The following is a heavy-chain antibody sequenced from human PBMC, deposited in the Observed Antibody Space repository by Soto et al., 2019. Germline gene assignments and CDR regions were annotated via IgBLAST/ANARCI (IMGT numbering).Heavy chain of an antibody. D-gene: IGHD6-19*01. CDR3: ASSPVTGIYYAMDV. V-gene: IGHV4-31*03. Sequence: SETLSLTCTVSGGSISSGGYYWSWIRQHPGKGLEWIGNIYYTGSTRYDPSLKSRITISLDTSKNQISLKLSSVTAADTAVYYCASSPVTGIYYAMDVWGQGTTVTVSS. CDR1: GGSISSGGYY. CDR2: IYYTGST. J-gene: IGHJ6*02.